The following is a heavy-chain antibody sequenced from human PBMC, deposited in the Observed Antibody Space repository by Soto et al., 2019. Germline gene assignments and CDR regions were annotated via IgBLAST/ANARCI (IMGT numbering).Heavy chain of an antibody. V-gene: IGHV4-31*03. CDR2: IYNSGST. Sequence: SETLSLTCTVSGASVSSGGFYWSWIRQHPGKGLEWIGYIYNSGSTFYNPSLKSRITMSVDTSKNKFSLTLSSRSVTAADTAVYYCARQIPAAITRSAMDVWGQGTTVTVSS. CDR3: ARQIPAAITRSAMDV. D-gene: IGHD2-2*01. CDR1: GASVSSGGFY. J-gene: IGHJ6*02.